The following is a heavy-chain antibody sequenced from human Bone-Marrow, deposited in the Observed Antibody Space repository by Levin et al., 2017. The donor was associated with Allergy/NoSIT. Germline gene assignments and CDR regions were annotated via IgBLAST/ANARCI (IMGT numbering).Heavy chain of an antibody. CDR1: GYTFTNYG. CDR2: ISAYSGNT. J-gene: IGHJ4*02. CDR3: ARMDSESKYPLDE. Sequence: ASVKVSCKASGYTFTNYGISWVRQAPGQGLEWMGWISAYSGNTNFVQKFQGRVTMTRDTSTTTVYMELQSLRSDDTAVYYCARMDSESKYPLDEWGQGTLVAVSS. V-gene: IGHV1-18*01. D-gene: IGHD1-26*01.